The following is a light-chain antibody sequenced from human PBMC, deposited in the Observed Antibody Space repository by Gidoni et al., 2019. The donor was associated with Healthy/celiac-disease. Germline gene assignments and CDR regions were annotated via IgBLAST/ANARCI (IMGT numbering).Light chain of an antibody. Sequence: LTQSPGTLSLSPGERATLSCRASQSVSSSYLAWYQQKPGQAPRLLIYGASSRATGISDRFSGRGSGTDFTLTISRLEPEDFAVYYCQQYGSTGTFGQGTKVEIK. V-gene: IGKV3-20*01. J-gene: IGKJ1*01. CDR1: QSVSSSY. CDR3: QQYGSTGT. CDR2: GAS.